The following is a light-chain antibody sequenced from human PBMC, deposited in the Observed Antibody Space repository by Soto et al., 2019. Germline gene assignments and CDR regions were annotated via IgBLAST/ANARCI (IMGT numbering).Light chain of an antibody. CDR3: QQRNIWPPVT. CDR2: SAS. CDR1: QTVTGNY. V-gene: IGKV3D-20*02. Sequence: EIVLTQSPGTLSLSPGDRATLSCRASQTVTGNYLAWYHQKPGQAPRLLIHSASSRAAGIPDRFSASGSGTDFTLTINSLEPEDFAVYYCQQRNIWPPVTFGQGTRLEIK. J-gene: IGKJ5*01.